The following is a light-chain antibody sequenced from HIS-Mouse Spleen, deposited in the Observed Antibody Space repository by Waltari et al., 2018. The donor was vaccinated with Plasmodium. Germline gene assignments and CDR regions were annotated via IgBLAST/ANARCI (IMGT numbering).Light chain of an antibody. CDR1: SIDVGGYNY. V-gene: IGLV2-11*01. Sequence: QSALPPPRPVSGSPGQSFTISCPGTSIDVGGYNYFSWYQQHPGKAPKLMIYDVSKRPSGVPDRFSGSKSGNTASLTISGLQAEDEADYYCCSYAGSYTVVFGGGTKLTVL. CDR3: CSYAGSYTVV. J-gene: IGLJ2*01. CDR2: DVS.